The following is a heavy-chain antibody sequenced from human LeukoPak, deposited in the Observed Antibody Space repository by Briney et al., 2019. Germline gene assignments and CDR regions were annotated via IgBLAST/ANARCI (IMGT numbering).Heavy chain of an antibody. J-gene: IGHJ4*02. D-gene: IGHD3-3*01. CDR2: INHSGST. V-gene: IGHV4-34*01. CDR3: ARGQARDRFWSGYYGDY. Sequence: PSETLSLTCAVYGGSFSGYYWSWIRQPPGKGLEWIGEINHSGSTNYNPSLKSRVTISVDTSKNQFSLKLSSVTAADTAVYYCARGQARDRFWSGYYGDYWGQGTLVTVSS. CDR1: GGSFSGYY.